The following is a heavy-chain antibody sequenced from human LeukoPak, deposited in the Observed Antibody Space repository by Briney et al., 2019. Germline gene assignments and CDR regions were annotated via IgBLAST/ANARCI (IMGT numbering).Heavy chain of an antibody. Sequence: PSETLSLTCAVYGGSFSGYYWSWIRQPPGKGLEWIGEINHSGSTNYNPSLKSRVTISVDTSKNQFSLKLSSVTAADTAVYYCARGLGYSSRWYQHYYYGMDVWGQGTTVTVSS. CDR2: INHSGST. CDR1: GGSFSGYY. D-gene: IGHD6-13*01. J-gene: IGHJ6*02. CDR3: ARGLGYSSRWYQHYYYGMDV. V-gene: IGHV4-34*01.